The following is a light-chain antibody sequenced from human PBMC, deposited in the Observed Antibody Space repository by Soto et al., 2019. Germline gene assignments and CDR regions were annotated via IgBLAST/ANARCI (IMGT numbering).Light chain of an antibody. CDR2: GNS. V-gene: IGLV1-40*01. CDR3: QSYASSLSGRYV. Sequence: QSVLTQPPSVSGAPGQRVTISCTGSSSNIGAGYDVHWYQQLPGTAPKLLIYGNSNRPSGVPDRFSGCKSGTSASLAITGIQAEDEADYYCQSYASSLSGRYVFGTGTKVTVL. J-gene: IGLJ1*01. CDR1: SSNIGAGYD.